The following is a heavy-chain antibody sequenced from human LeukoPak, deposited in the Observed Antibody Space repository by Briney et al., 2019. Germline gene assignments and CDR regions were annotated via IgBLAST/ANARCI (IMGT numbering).Heavy chain of an antibody. CDR1: GYTFTSYY. CDR2: INPNSGGT. D-gene: IGHD2-2*01. V-gene: IGHV1-2*06. CDR3: ARGGREEVPAAPYYYYGMDV. J-gene: IGHJ6*02. Sequence: GASVKVSCKASGYTFTSYYMHWVRQAPGQGLEWMGRINPNSGGTNYAQKFQGRVTMTRDTSISTAYMELSRLRSDDTAVYYCARGGREEVPAAPYYYYGMDVWGQGTTVTVSS.